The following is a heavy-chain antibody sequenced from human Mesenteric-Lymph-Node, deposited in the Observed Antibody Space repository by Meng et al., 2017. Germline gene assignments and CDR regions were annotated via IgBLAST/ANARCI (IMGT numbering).Heavy chain of an antibody. Sequence: QLQLQESGPGLLKPSETLSLTCTVSGGSVRSSSYHWGWIRQPPGKGLEWIGSIYYSGTTYYNPSLKSRVTMSVDTSKNQFSLRLSSVTAADTAVYFCARDDRLVAAITSYFDFWGQGTLVTVSS. CDR3: ARDDRLVAAITSYFDF. D-gene: IGHD5-12*01. CDR2: IYYSGTT. CDR1: GGSVRSSSYH. V-gene: IGHV4-39*07. J-gene: IGHJ4*02.